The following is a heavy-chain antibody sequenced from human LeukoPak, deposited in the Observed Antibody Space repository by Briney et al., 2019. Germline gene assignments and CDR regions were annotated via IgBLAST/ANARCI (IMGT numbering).Heavy chain of an antibody. D-gene: IGHD6-19*01. CDR3: AKDATVYSSGWYSWFDP. V-gene: IGHV3-43*02. J-gene: IGHJ5*02. Sequence: GGSLRLSCAASGFTFDDYAMHWVCQAPGKGLEWVSLISGDDSSTYYADSVKGRFTISRDNSKNSLYLQMNSLRTEDTALYYCAKDATVYSSGWYSWFDPWGQGTLVTVSS. CDR2: ISGDDSST. CDR1: GFTFDDYA.